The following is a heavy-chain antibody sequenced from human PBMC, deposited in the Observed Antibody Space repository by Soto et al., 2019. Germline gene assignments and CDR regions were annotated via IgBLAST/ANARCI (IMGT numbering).Heavy chain of an antibody. Sequence: EVQLVESGGGLVQPGGSLRLSCAASGFSLRGYSMSWVRQAPGKGLEWISYINDVKSIHADSVKGRFTISRDNAKNSVYLQMNSLGEDDTAVYYCARGAGYGDYGGYWGQGTLVTVSS. CDR3: ARGAGYGDYGGY. J-gene: IGHJ4*02. V-gene: IGHV3-48*02. CDR2: INDVKSI. CDR1: GFSLRGYS. D-gene: IGHD4-17*01.